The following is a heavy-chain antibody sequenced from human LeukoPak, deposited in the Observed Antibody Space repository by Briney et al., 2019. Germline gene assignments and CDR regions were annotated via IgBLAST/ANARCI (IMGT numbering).Heavy chain of an antibody. Sequence: SETPSLTCTVSGGSISSGGYYWSWVRQHPGKGLEWIGYIYYSGSTYYNPSLKSRVTISVDTSKNQFSLKLSSVTAADTAVYYCARGPSYYYYGMDVWGQGTTVTVSS. CDR1: GGSISSGGYY. CDR2: IYYSGST. CDR3: ARGPSYYYYGMDV. J-gene: IGHJ6*02. V-gene: IGHV4-31*03.